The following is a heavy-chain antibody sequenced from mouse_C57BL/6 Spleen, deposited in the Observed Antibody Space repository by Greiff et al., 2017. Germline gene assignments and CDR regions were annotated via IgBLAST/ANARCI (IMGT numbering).Heavy chain of an antibody. CDR1: GYAFSSSW. V-gene: IGHV1-82*01. CDR3: ARSFYYDYDYAMDY. Sequence: QVQLQQSGPELVKPGASVKISCKASGYAFSSSWMNWVKPRPGKGLEWIGRIYPGDGDTNYNGKFKGKATLTADKSSSTAYMQLSSLTSEDSAVYFCARSFYYDYDYAMDYWGKGTSVTVSS. CDR2: IYPGDGDT. J-gene: IGHJ4*01. D-gene: IGHD2-4*01.